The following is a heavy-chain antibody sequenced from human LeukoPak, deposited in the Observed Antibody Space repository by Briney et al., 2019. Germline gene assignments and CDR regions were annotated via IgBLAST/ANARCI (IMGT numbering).Heavy chain of an antibody. CDR1: GFTFSSYS. D-gene: IGHD5-12*01. Sequence: GGSLRLSCAASGFTFSSYSMNWVRQAPGKGLEWVSYISSSSSTIYYADSVKGRFTISRDNAKNSLYLQMNSLRAEDTAVYYCARDPLPSGGYRFDYWGQGTLVTVSS. CDR2: ISSSSSTI. V-gene: IGHV3-48*04. J-gene: IGHJ4*02. CDR3: ARDPLPSGGYRFDY.